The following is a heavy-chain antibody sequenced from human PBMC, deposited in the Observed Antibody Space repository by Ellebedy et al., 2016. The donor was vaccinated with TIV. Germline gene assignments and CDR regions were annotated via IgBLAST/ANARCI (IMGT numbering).Heavy chain of an antibody. CDR1: GFTFGNYA. CDR2: ISFDGSSQ. V-gene: IGHV3-30*10. D-gene: IGHD6-19*01. CDR3: ARDAVAGTHFFDY. J-gene: IGHJ4*02. Sequence: GESLKISCAASGFTFGNYAMHWLRQAPGKGPEWVTLISFDGSSQYYTDSVKGRLTVSRDNSKTTLYLQMHSLRPEDTAVYYCARDAVAGTHFFDYWGQGALVSVSS.